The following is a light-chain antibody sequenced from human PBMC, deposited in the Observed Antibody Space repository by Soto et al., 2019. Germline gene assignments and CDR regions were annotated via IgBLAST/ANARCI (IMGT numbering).Light chain of an antibody. CDR1: SSSIESNY. CDR3: TVWDDSLRGRL. Sequence: QSVLPQPPSASGTPGQRVTISCSGTSSSIESNYVYWYQQLPGTAPRLLIYRSNQRPSGVPDRFSGSKSGTSASLAISALRSEDEADYYCTVWDDSLRGRLFGGGTKLTVL. J-gene: IGLJ2*01. CDR2: RSN. V-gene: IGLV1-47*01.